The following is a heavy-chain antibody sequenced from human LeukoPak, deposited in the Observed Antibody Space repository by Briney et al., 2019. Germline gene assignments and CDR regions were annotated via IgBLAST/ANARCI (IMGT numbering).Heavy chain of an antibody. CDR2: FDPEDGET. V-gene: IGHV1-24*01. J-gene: IGHJ4*02. Sequence: ASVKVSCKVSGYTLTELSMHWVRQAPGKGLEWMGGFDPEDGETIYAQKFQGRVTMTEDTSTDTAYMELSSLRSEDTAVYYCARGPGRSTWPVYFDFLGQGTLVTVSS. CDR3: ARGPGRSTWPVYFDF. D-gene: IGHD1-26*01. CDR1: GYTLTELS.